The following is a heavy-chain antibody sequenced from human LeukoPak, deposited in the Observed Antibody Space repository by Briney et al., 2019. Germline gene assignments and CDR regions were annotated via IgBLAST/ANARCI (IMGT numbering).Heavy chain of an antibody. V-gene: IGHV4-39*01. CDR1: GGSISSSSYY. Sequence: SETLSPTCTVSGGSISSSSYYWGWIRQPPGKGLEWIGRIYYSGSTYYNPSLNSRISISEDTSKNQSSLKLSSVTAADTAVYYCASGIGITGTSGNGFDIWGQGTMVTVSS. CDR2: IYYSGST. J-gene: IGHJ3*02. D-gene: IGHD1-7*01. CDR3: ASGIGITGTSGNGFDI.